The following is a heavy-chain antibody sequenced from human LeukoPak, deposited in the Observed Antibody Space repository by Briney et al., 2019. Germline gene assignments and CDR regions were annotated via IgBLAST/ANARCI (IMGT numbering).Heavy chain of an antibody. CDR3: ARAPFEYCGGDCYSDMDA. CDR1: GFTFSSYS. Sequence: GGSLRLSCAASGFTFSSYSMSWVRQAPGKGLEWVSSISSSSSYTYYADSVKGRFTISRDNAKNSLYLQMNSLRAEDTAVYYCARAPFEYCGGDCYSDMDAWGKGTTVTVSS. CDR2: ISSSSSYT. J-gene: IGHJ6*03. D-gene: IGHD2-21*01. V-gene: IGHV3-21*01.